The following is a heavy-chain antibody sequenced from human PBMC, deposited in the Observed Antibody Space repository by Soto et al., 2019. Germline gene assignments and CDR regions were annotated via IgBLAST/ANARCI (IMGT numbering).Heavy chain of an antibody. CDR1: GGSISSYY. V-gene: IGHV4-59*01. Sequence: PSETLSLTCTVSGGSISSYYWSWIRQPPGKGLEWIGYIYYSGSTNYNPSLKSRVTISVDTSKNQFSLKLSSVTAADTAVYYCARDGGIAVAGRRPEPLYYFDYWGQGTLVTVSS. CDR3: ARDGGIAVAGRRPEPLYYFDY. J-gene: IGHJ4*02. CDR2: IYYSGST. D-gene: IGHD6-19*01.